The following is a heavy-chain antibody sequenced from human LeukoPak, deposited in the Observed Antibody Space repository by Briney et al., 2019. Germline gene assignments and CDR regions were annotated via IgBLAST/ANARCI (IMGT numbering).Heavy chain of an antibody. D-gene: IGHD5-12*01. J-gene: IGHJ4*02. CDR3: ARDPYSGYDLQAFDY. CDR2: ISSSSSTI. Sequence: GGSLRLSCAASGFTFSSYSMNWVRQAPGKGLDWVSYISSSSSTIYYADSVKGRFTISRDNAKNSLYLQMKSLRAEDTAVYYCARDPYSGYDLQAFDYWGQGTLVTVSS. CDR1: GFTFSSYS. V-gene: IGHV3-48*01.